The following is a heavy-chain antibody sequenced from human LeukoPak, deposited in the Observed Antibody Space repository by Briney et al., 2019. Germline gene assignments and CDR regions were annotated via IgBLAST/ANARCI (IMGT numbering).Heavy chain of an antibody. CDR1: GFTFSSYE. Sequence: GGSLRLSCAASGFTFSSYEMNWVRQAPGKWLEWVSYISSSGSTIYYADSVKGRFTISRDNAKNSLYLQMNSLRAEDTAVYYCARSHCSGGSCYLSYWGQGTLVTVSS. D-gene: IGHD2-15*01. V-gene: IGHV3-48*03. CDR3: ARSHCSGGSCYLSY. J-gene: IGHJ4*02. CDR2: ISSSGSTI.